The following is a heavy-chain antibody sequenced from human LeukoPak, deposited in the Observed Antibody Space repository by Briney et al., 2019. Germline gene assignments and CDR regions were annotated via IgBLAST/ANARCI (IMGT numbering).Heavy chain of an antibody. D-gene: IGHD5-24*01. CDR2: INPNSGGT. J-gene: IGHJ4*02. V-gene: IGHV1-2*06. CDR3: GFEDLWLQWVR. CDR1: GYTFTCYY. Sequence: GASVKVSCKASGYTFTCYYMHWVRQAPGQGLEWMGRINPNSGGTNYAQKFQGRVTMTRDTSISTAYMELSRLRSDDTAVYYCGFEDLWLQWVRWGQGTLVTVSS.